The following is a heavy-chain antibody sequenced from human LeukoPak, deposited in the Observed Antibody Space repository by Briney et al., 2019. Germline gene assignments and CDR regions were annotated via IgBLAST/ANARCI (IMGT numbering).Heavy chain of an antibody. J-gene: IGHJ4*02. CDR1: GGSISSGSYY. CDR2: ISYSGTT. D-gene: IGHD6-13*01. CDR3: ARHLRGGSIWFDY. Sequence: SETLPLTCTVSGGSISSGSYYWGWVRQPPGKGLEWIGNISYSGTTYYNLSLKSRVTLSVDTSKNQFSLKLSSVTAADTALYYCARHLRGGSIWFDYWGQGTLVTVSS. V-gene: IGHV4-39*01.